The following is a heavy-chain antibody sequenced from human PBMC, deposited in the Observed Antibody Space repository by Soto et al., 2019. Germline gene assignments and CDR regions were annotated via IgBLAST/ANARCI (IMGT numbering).Heavy chain of an antibody. CDR2: IYYSGST. J-gene: IGHJ6*02. V-gene: IGHV4-31*03. CDR3: ARDRRGLHYDFWSGLDV. D-gene: IGHD3-3*01. Sequence: SETLSLTCTVSGGSISSGGYYWSWIRQHPGKGLEGIGYIYYSGSTYYNPSLKSRVTISVDTSKNQFSLKLSSVTAADTAVYYCARDRRGLHYDFWSGLDVWGQGTTVTVSS. CDR1: GGSISSGGYY.